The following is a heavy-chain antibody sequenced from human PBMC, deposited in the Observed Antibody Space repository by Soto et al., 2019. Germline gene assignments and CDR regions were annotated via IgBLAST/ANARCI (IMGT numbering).Heavy chain of an antibody. CDR2: IYHIRST. J-gene: IGHJ6*02. CDR1: GGSISSGGYS. CDR3: ARVSDF. V-gene: IGHV4-30-2*01. Sequence: QLQLQESGSGLVKPSQTLSLTCAVSGGSISSGGYSWSWIRQPPGKGLEWIGYIYHIRSTHYSPSPKSRVTTSVDRSKNHFSVKLSSGTGADTAVYYGARVSDFWGQEPTVTVSS.